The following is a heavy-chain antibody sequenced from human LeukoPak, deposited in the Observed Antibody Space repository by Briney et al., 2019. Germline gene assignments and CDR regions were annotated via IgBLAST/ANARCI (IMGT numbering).Heavy chain of an antibody. CDR3: ARRGNWFDP. CDR2: IYYSGST. D-gene: IGHD1-14*01. V-gene: IGHV4-59*01. CDR1: GGSISSYY. Sequence: PSETLSLTCTVSGGSISSYYWSWIRQPPGKGLEWIGYIYYSGSTNYNPSLESRVTISVDTSKNQFSLKLSSVTAADTAVYYCARRGNWFDPWGQGTLVTVSS. J-gene: IGHJ5*02.